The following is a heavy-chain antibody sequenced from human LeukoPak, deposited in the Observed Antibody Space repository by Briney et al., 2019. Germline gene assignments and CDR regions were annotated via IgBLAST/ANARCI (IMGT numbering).Heavy chain of an antibody. J-gene: IGHJ4*02. Sequence: SQTLSLTCTVSGGSISSGDYYWSWIRQPPGEGLEWIGYIYYSGNTYYNPTLKSRVTISVDTSKNQFSLKLSSVTAADTAVYYCARALDYGDYPGYWGQGTLVTVSS. V-gene: IGHV4-30-4*08. CDR1: GGSISSGDYY. CDR2: IYYSGNT. CDR3: ARALDYGDYPGY. D-gene: IGHD4-17*01.